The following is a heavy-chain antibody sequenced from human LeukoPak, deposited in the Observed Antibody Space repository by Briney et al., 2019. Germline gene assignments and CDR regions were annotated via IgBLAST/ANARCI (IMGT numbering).Heavy chain of an antibody. J-gene: IGHJ4*02. CDR2: ISSNGGST. D-gene: IGHD3-22*01. CDR3: ARGGYYDSSGYSDFDY. Sequence: GGSLRLSCAASGFTFSSYAMHWVRQAPGKGMEYVSAISSNGGSTYYANSVKGRFTTSRDNSKNTLYLQMGSLRAEDMAVYYCARGGYYDSSGYSDFDYWGQGTLVTVSS. CDR1: GFTFSSYA. V-gene: IGHV3-64*01.